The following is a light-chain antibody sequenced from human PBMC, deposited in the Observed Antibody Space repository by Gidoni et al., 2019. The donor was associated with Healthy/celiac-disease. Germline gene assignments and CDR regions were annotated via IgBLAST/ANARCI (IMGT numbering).Light chain of an antibody. CDR1: QSVSSSY. V-gene: IGKV3-20*01. CDR3: QQYGSSPPYT. Sequence: EIVLTQSPGTLSLAPGERSTRSCRASQSVSSSYLAWYQQKPGQAPRLLIYGASSRATGIPDRFSGSGSGTDFTLTISRLEPEDFEVYYCQQYGSSPPYTFGQGTKLEIQ. J-gene: IGKJ2*01. CDR2: GAS.